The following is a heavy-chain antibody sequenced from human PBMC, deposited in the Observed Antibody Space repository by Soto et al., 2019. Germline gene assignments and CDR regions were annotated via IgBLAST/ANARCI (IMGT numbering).Heavy chain of an antibody. D-gene: IGHD3-3*01. J-gene: IGHJ3*02. CDR3: AREPSAQPYYDFWSGYLRTDGAFDI. CDR2: IWYDGSNK. V-gene: IGHV3-33*01. CDR1: GFTFSSYG. Sequence: QVQLVESGGGVVQPGRSLRLSCAASGFTFSSYGMHWVRQAPGKGLEWVAVIWYDGSNKYYADSVKGRFTISRDNSKNTLYLQMNSLRAEDTAVYYCAREPSAQPYYDFWSGYLRTDGAFDIWGQGTMVTVSS.